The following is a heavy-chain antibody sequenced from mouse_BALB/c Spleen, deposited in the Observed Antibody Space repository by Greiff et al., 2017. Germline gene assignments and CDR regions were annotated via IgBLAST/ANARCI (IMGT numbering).Heavy chain of an antibody. CDR1: GYAFSSYW. CDR2: IYPGDGDT. Sequence: QVQLKESGAELVRPGPSVKISCKASGYAFSSYWMNWVKQRPGQGLEWIGQIYPGDGDTNYNGKFKGKATLTADKSSSTAYMQLSSLTSEDSAVYFCARSGGSIYAMDYWGQGTSVTVSS. D-gene: IGHD3-1*01. J-gene: IGHJ4*01. V-gene: IGHV1-80*01. CDR3: ARSGGSIYAMDY.